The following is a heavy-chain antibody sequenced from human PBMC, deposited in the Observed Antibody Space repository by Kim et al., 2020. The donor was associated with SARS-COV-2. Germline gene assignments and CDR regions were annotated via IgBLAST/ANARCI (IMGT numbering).Heavy chain of an antibody. V-gene: IGHV4-4*02. Sequence: YNPSLKSRVTISVDKSKNQFSLKLSSVTAADTAVYYCARFIAVAGAFDYWGQGTLVTVSS. J-gene: IGHJ4*02. CDR3: ARFIAVAGAFDY. D-gene: IGHD6-19*01.